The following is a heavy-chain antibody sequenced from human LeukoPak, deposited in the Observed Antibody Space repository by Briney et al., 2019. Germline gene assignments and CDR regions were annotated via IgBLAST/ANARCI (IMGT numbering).Heavy chain of an antibody. Sequence: ASVKVSCKASGYTFTDYYMHWVRQAPGQGLEWLGWINPNSGDTYYAQKFQGRVTMTRDTSITTVYMELSGLSFDDTAVYYCARGGGRYSVDYWGQGTLVTVSS. CDR1: GYTFTDYY. CDR3: ARGGGRYSVDY. J-gene: IGHJ4*02. D-gene: IGHD1-26*01. V-gene: IGHV1-2*02. CDR2: INPNSGDT.